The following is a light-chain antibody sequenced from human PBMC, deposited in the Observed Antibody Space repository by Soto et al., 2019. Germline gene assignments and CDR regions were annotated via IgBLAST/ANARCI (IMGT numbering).Light chain of an antibody. Sequence: DIQMTHSPSTLSPSVEDRVTITCRASQSITNWLAWYQQKPGKAPKLLMYDASSFHSGVPSRFSGSGSGTEFTLTISSLQPEDCATYDCQQSYSTPINVGHGTKVDI. CDR3: QQSYSTPIN. CDR1: QSITNW. J-gene: IGKJ1*01. CDR2: DAS. V-gene: IGKV1-5*01.